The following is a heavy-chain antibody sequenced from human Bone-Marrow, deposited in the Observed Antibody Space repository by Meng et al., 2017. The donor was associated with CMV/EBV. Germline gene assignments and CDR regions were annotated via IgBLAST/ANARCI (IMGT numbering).Heavy chain of an antibody. J-gene: IGHJ6*02. CDR1: GFSFGDYA. CDR2: IDWNGGNT. CDR3: ARVDNAYYYYGVDV. D-gene: IGHD1-1*01. Sequence: GESLKISCAASGFSFGDYAMSWVRQAPGKGLQWVSGIDWNGGNTGYADSVKGRFTISRDNAKNSLVLQMNSLRAEDTAFYYCARVDNAYYYYGVDVWGQGPTVTFYS. V-gene: IGHV3-20*04.